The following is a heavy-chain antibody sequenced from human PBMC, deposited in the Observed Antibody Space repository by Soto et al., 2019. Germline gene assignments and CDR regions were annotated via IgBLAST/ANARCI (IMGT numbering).Heavy chain of an antibody. D-gene: IGHD5-18*01. V-gene: IGHV4-31*03. Sequence: QVQLQESGPGLVKPSQTLSLTCTVSGGSISSGGYYWSWIRQHPGKGLEWIGYIYYSGSTYYNPSLKSRVIISVDTSKNQFSLKLSSMTAADTAVYYCARGGESGYSYRSVQFDIWGQGTMVTVSS. CDR2: IYYSGST. J-gene: IGHJ3*02. CDR1: GGSISSGGYY. CDR3: ARGGESGYSYRSVQFDI.